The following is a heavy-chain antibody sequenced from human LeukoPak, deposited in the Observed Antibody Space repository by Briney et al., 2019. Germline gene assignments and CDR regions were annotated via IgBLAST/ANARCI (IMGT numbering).Heavy chain of an antibody. CDR3: ARAALLWSNHDIWFDP. D-gene: IGHD3-10*01. Sequence: PSETLSLTCTVSGGSISSSSYYWGWIRQPPGKGLEWIGSIYYSGSTYYNPSLKSRVTISVDTSKNQFSLKLSSVTAADTAVYYCARAALLWSNHDIWFDPWGQGTLVTVPS. J-gene: IGHJ5*02. CDR1: GGSISSSSYY. V-gene: IGHV4-39*01. CDR2: IYYSGST.